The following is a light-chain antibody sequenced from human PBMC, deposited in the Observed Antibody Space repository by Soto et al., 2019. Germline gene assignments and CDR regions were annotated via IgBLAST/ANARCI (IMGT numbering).Light chain of an antibody. CDR1: SSDVGAYEY. CDR3: SSFTSSTTLL. Sequence: QPASVSGSPGQSITISCTGTSSDVGAYEYVSWYQQHPGKAPKLIIYDVSNRPSGVSNRFSGSKSGNTASLTISGLQAEDEADYYCSSFTSSTTLLFGGGTKVTVL. J-gene: IGLJ2*01. CDR2: DVS. V-gene: IGLV2-14*03.